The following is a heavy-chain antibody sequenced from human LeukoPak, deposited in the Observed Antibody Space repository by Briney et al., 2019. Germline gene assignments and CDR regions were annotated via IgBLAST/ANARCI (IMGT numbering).Heavy chain of an antibody. CDR3: ATPWRLARAFDI. D-gene: IGHD1-1*01. V-gene: IGHV3-53*01. CDR2: IYSGGST. Sequence: GGSLRLSCAASGFTVSSNYMSWVRQAPGQGLEWVSVIYSGGSTYYADSVKGRFTISRDNSKNTLYLQMNSLIAEDTAVYYCATPWRLARAFDIWGQGTMVTVSS. CDR1: GFTVSSNY. J-gene: IGHJ3*02.